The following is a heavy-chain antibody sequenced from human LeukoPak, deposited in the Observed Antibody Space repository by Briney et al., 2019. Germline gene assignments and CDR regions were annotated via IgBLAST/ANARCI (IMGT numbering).Heavy chain of an antibody. D-gene: IGHD1-26*01. CDR2: VYYSGST. Sequence: PSETLSLTCTVSGGSISSYYWGWIRQPPGKGLEWIGSVYYSGSTYYNLSLKSRLTISVDTSKNQFSLKLSSVTAADTAVYYCARLSLIVGGIAYWGQGTLVTVSS. CDR1: GGSISSYY. V-gene: IGHV4-39*01. J-gene: IGHJ4*02. CDR3: ARLSLIVGGIAY.